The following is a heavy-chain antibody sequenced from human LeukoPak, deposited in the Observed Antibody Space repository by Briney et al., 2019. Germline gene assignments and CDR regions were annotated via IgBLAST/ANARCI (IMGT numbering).Heavy chain of an antibody. V-gene: IGHV3-30*02. CDR3: GVSVVIPAAFDH. J-gene: IGHJ4*02. Sequence: GGSLRLSCAASGFSFSNSGMHWVRQAPGKGLEWVAFIGQDGTTKYNVDSVKGRFTISRDNAKNSLYLQMNSLRAEDTAVYYCGVSVVIPAAFDHWGQGTLVTVSS. CDR1: GFSFSNSG. CDR2: IGQDGTTK. D-gene: IGHD2-2*01.